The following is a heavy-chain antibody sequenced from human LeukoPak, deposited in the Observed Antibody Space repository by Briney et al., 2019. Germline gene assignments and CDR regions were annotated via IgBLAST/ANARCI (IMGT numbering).Heavy chain of an antibody. V-gene: IGHV1-45*02. Sequence: ASVKVSCKASGYTFTYRYLHWVRQAPGQALEWVGWITPFNGNTNYAQKLQGRVTMTTDTSTSTAYMELRSLRSDDTAVYYCARVELGIGGDYFDYWGQGTLVTVSS. J-gene: IGHJ4*02. CDR1: GYTFTYRY. CDR2: ITPFNGNT. D-gene: IGHD3-16*01. CDR3: ARVELGIGGDYFDY.